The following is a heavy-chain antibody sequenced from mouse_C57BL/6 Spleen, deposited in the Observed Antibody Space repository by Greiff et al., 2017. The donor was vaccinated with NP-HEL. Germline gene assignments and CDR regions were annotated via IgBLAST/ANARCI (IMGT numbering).Heavy chain of an antibody. J-gene: IGHJ2*01. CDR2: IDPENGDT. CDR3: TTGVTYYFDY. Sequence: EVMLVESGAELVRPGASVKLSCTASGFNIKDDYMHWVKQRPEQGLEWIGWIDPENGDTEYASKFQGKATITADTSSNTAYLQLSSLTSEDTAVYYCTTGVTYYFDYWGQGTTLTVSS. D-gene: IGHD2-2*01. V-gene: IGHV14-4*01. CDR1: GFNIKDDY.